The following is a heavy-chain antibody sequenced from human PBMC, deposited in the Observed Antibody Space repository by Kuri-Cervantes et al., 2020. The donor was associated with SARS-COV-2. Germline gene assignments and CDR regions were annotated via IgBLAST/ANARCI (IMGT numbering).Heavy chain of an antibody. J-gene: IGHJ6*03. CDR2: INPSGGST. Sequence: ASVKVSCKASGGTFSSYAISWVRQAPGQGLEWMGMINPSGGSTTYGQKFQGRVTMTRDTSTSTVFMQLSSLRSEDTALYYCARDSLSRRKSSDYMDVRGKGTTVTVSS. CDR3: ARDSLSRRKSSDYMDV. V-gene: IGHV1-46*01. CDR1: GGTFSSYA.